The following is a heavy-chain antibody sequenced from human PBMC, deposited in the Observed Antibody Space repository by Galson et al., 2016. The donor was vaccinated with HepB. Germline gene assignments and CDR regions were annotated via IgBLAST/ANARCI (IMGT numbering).Heavy chain of an antibody. J-gene: IGHJ6*02. CDR3: ARKELYYYYCGMDV. D-gene: IGHD1-7*01. CDR1: GFTYDTYA. CDR2: ISRTGEYT. Sequence: SLRLSCAASGFTYDTYALSWVRQAPGKGLEWVSSISRTGEYTYYADSVQGRFVISRDNSKNTLYLEVDSLRAEDTAVYYRARKELYYYYCGMDVWGQGTTVTVSS. V-gene: IGHV3-23*01.